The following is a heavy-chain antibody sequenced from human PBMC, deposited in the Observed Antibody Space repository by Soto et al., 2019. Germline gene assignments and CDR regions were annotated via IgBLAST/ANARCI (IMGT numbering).Heavy chain of an antibody. CDR3: ARPYCDSTSCYTDWFDP. J-gene: IGHJ5*02. D-gene: IGHD2-2*02. CDR1: GYSFSTYD. CDR2: VNPKSGNT. Sequence: QVQLVQSGAEVKKPGASVKVSCKASGYSFSTYDINWVRQAAGQGLEWMGWVNPKSGNTDYAQRFRGRVTTTSNTSISTAYMELSALRPEGTAVYYCARPYCDSTSCYTDWFDPWGQGTLVTVSS. V-gene: IGHV1-8*01.